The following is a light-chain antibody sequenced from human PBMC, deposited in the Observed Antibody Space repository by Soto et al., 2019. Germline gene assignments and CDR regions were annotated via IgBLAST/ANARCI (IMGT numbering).Light chain of an antibody. CDR3: QQRSNCPPST. CDR2: DAS. V-gene: IGKV3-11*01. CDR1: QSVSSY. J-gene: IGKJ2*01. Sequence: IVLTQSPATLSLSPGERATISCRASQSVSSYLAWSQQKPGQAPRLLIYDASNRATGIPARFSGSGSGTDFTLTISSLEPEDFAVYYCQQRSNCPPSTFGQGTKLEIK.